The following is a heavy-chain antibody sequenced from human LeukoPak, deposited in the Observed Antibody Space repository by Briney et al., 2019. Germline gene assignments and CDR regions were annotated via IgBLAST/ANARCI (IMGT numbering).Heavy chain of an antibody. D-gene: IGHD6-19*01. CDR3: AKSPVAGTNSGFDY. CDR1: GFTFSDYA. Sequence: GGSLRLSCAVSGFTFSDYAMSWVRQAPGKGLEWVSGISGSGAYSYYADSVKGRFTISRDNSKNTLYLQMNSLRAEDTAVYYCAKSPVAGTNSGFDYWGQGTLVTVSS. V-gene: IGHV3-23*01. CDR2: ISGSGAYS. J-gene: IGHJ4*02.